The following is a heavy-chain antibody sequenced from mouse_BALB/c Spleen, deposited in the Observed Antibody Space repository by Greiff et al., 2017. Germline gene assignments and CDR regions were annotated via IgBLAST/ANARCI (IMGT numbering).Heavy chain of an antibody. J-gene: IGHJ4*01. D-gene: IGHD1-2*01. CDR3: ASTTARGHYYAMDY. CDR2: IDPANGNT. CDR1: GFNIKDTY. V-gene: IGHV14-3*02. Sequence: VQLQQSGAELVKPGASVKLSCTASGFNIKDTYMHWVKQRPEQGLEWIGRIDPANGNTKYDPKFQGKATITADTSSNTAYLQLSSLTSEDTAVYYCASTTARGHYYAMDYWGQGTSVTVSS.